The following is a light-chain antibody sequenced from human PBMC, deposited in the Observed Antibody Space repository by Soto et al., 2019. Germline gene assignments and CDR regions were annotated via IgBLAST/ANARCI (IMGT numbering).Light chain of an antibody. J-gene: IGKJ4*01. V-gene: IGKV3-15*01. CDR3: QRYNNWPPLT. CDR2: GAS. Sequence: EIVMTQSPATLSVSPGERATLSCRASQSVSSNLAWYQQKPGQAPRLLIYGASTRATGIPARFSGSGSGTEFTLTISSLQSEDFAVYYCQRYNNWPPLTFGGGPKVQIK. CDR1: QSVSSN.